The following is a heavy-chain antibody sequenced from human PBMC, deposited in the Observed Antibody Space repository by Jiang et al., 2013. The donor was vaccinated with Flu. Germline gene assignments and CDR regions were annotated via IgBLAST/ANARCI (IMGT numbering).Heavy chain of an antibody. D-gene: IGHD5-12*01. J-gene: IGHJ3*01. CDR3: ARTMATITVGVFDV. CDR1: GYSISSGGYY. Sequence: GSGLVKPSQTLTLICSVSGYSISSGGYYWSWIRQSSGKGLEWIGYIHHGGRAYYNPSLRSRLTISLDMSNDRFSLKLKSVTAADTAVYYCARTMATITVGVFDVWGQGAMVTVSS. V-gene: IGHV4-31*03. CDR2: IHHGGRA.